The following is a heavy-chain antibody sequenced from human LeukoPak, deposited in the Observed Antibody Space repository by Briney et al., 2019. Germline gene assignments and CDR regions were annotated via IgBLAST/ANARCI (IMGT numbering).Heavy chain of an antibody. J-gene: IGHJ5*02. CDR3: ARAGAVVDNWFDP. CDR2: IIPIFGTA. CDR1: GYTFTSYD. D-gene: IGHD2-15*01. Sequence: ASVKVSCKASGYTFTSYDINWVRQAPGQGLEWMGGIIPIFGTANYAQKFQGRVTITADESTSTAYMELSSLRSDDTAVYYCARAGAVVDNWFDPWGQGTLVTVSS. V-gene: IGHV1-69*13.